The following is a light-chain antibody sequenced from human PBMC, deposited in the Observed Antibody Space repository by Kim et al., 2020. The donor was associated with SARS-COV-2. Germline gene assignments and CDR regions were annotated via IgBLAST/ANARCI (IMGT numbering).Light chain of an antibody. CDR3: QHYGSSP. CDR2: GAS. J-gene: IGKJ4*01. V-gene: IGKV3-20*01. Sequence: EIVLTQSPGTLSLSPGERATLSCRASQSVSSNYLAWYQQKPGQAPRLLIYGASSRATGIPDRFSGSGSGTDFTLNISRLEPEDFAVYYCQHYGSSPFGGGTKVDIK. CDR1: QSVSSNY.